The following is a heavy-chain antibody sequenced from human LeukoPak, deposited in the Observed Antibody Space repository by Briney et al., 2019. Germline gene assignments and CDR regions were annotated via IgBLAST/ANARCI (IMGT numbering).Heavy chain of an antibody. Sequence: GGSLRLSCAASGFTFSSYGMRWVRQAPGKGLEWVSYISSGSSTIYYADSVKGRFTISRDNAKNSLYLQMTSLRAEDTAVYYCASFDWFDPWGQGTLVIVSS. CDR3: ASFDWFDP. CDR1: GFTFSSYG. J-gene: IGHJ5*02. V-gene: IGHV3-48*01. CDR2: ISSGSSTI.